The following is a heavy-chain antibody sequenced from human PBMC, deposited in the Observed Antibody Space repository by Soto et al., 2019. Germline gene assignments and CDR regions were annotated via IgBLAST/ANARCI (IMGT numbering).Heavy chain of an antibody. J-gene: IGHJ4*02. D-gene: IGHD3-22*01. CDR2: ISSNGGST. V-gene: IGHV3-64*01. Sequence: GSLRLSCAASGFTFSSYAMHWVRQAPGKGLEYVSAISSNGGSTYYANSVKGRFTISRDNSKNTLYLQMGSLRAEDMAVYYCSRSPYYYDSSGYMQYYFDYWGQGTLVTVSS. CDR3: SRSPYYYDSSGYMQYYFDY. CDR1: GFTFSSYA.